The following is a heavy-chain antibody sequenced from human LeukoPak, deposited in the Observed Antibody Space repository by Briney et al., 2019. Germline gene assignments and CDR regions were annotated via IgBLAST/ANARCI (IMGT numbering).Heavy chain of an antibody. J-gene: IGHJ1*01. D-gene: IGHD4-17*01. CDR2: IYYSGYT. Sequence: SETLSLTCNVSGGSISSSIDYWGWIRQSPVKGLEWIGCIYYSGYTYYNPSLKSRVSISADMSKNQFSLRLTSLTAADTAIYYCARRPPANGDYTDWGPGTLVTVSS. CDR3: ARRPPANGDYTD. V-gene: IGHV4-39*01. CDR1: GGSISSSIDY.